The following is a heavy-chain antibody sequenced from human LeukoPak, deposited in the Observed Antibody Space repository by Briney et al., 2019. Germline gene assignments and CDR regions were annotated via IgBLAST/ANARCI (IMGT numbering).Heavy chain of an antibody. CDR3: VKGSTGTTAPDY. J-gene: IGHJ4*02. CDR2: ISDHESGSNE. D-gene: IGHD1-1*01. V-gene: IGHV3-30-3*02. Sequence: PGRSLRLSCAASGFTFSSYAFHWVRQAPGKGLEWVALISDHESGSNEYYAASVKGRFTISRDNARNFLYLQMNSLRVEDTALYYCVKGSTGTTAPDYWGQGTVVTVSS. CDR1: GFTFSSYA.